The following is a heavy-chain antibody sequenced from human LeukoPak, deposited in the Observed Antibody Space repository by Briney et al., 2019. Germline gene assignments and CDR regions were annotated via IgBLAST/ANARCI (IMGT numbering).Heavy chain of an antibody. CDR2: IYYSGST. CDR1: GGSISSGGYY. J-gene: IGHJ3*02. V-gene: IGHV4-31*03. Sequence: PSQALSLTCTVSGGSISSGGYYWSWIRQHPGKGLEWIGYIYYSGSTYYNPSLKSRVTISVDTSKNQFSLKLSSVTAADTAVYYCARGGGVDRPNAFDIWGQGTMVTVSS. CDR3: ARGGGVDRPNAFDI. D-gene: IGHD2-8*02.